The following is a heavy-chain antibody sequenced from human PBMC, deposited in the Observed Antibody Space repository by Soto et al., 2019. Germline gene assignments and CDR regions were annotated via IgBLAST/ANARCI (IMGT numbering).Heavy chain of an antibody. V-gene: IGHV4-34*01. CDR1: GGSFSGYC. CDR3: ARGLKRYSGSWYVD. J-gene: IGHJ4*02. D-gene: IGHD6-13*01. Sequence: QVQLQQWGAGLLKPSETLSLTCAVYGGSFSGYCWSWIRQPPGKGLEWIGEINHSGSTNYNPSLKGRVTISVYTSKNHFFLKLRSVTGADTDVYYCARGLKRYSGSWYVDWGQGALVTVSS. CDR2: INHSGST.